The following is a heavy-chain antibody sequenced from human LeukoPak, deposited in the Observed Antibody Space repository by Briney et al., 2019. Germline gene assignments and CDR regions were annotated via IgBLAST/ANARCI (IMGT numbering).Heavy chain of an antibody. D-gene: IGHD5-12*01. CDR2: ISTSGNTI. CDR1: GFTFIGYE. J-gene: IGHJ4*02. Sequence: GESLKISCAASGFTFIGYEMNWVRQAPGKGLEWLSCISTSGNTIYYADSVKGRFTISRDNARNSLYVQMNSLRAEDTAVYYCARDGPGYSFDYWGQGTLVTVSS. V-gene: IGHV3-48*03. CDR3: ARDGPGYSFDY.